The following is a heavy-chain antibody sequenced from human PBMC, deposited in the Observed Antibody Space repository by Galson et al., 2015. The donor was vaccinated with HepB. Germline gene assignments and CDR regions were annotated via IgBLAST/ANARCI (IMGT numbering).Heavy chain of an antibody. CDR3: AKVFPEKTDGWYRQALYYFDS. CDR1: GFTFSYYA. CDR2: ITPGGDNT. D-gene: IGHD6-19*01. J-gene: IGHJ4*01. Sequence: SLRLSCAASGFTFSYYAMSWVRQAPGKGLEWVSAITPGGDNTSSADSMKGRFTISRDNSKNTLFLQMNSLRADDTAIYFCAKVFPEKTDGWYRQALYYFDSWGHGTRVTVSS. V-gene: IGHV3-23*01.